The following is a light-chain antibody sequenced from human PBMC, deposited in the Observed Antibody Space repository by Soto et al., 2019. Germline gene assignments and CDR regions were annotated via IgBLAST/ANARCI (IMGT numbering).Light chain of an antibody. J-gene: IGLJ1*01. CDR1: SSDVGTYKY. CDR3: CSYTTSSTLL. Sequence: QSALTQPDSVSGSPGQSITISCTGTSSDVGTYKYVSWYQQYPGKVPKLMIFDVSNRPSGGSNRFSGSKSGNTASLTISGLQAEDEEDYYCCSYTTSSTLLFGTGTKVTVL. V-gene: IGLV2-14*01. CDR2: DVS.